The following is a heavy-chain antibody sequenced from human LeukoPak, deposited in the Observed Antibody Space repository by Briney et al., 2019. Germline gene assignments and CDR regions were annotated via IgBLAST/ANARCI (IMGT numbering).Heavy chain of an antibody. CDR2: IIPDSGGT. Sequence: ASVKVSCKASGYTLTEYYIHWVRQAPGQGLEWMGFIIPDSGGTTYQQNFQGRVTMTRDTSISTFYMELSSLRPDDTAVYYCSTEDKYCTGANCGVFWGQGTPVTVSS. CDR1: GYTLTEYY. D-gene: IGHD2-8*02. J-gene: IGHJ4*02. CDR3: STEDKYCTGANCGVF. V-gene: IGHV1-2*02.